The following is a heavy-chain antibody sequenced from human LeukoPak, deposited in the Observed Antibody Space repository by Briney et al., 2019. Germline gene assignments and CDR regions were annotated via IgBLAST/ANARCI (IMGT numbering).Heavy chain of an antibody. J-gene: IGHJ4*02. CDR1: GGSFSGYY. D-gene: IGHD3-22*01. CDR3: ARAGLDYYDSSGYYFVFDY. CDR2: INHSGST. V-gene: IGHV4-34*01. Sequence: PSETLSLTCAVYGGSFSGYYWSWIRQPPGKGLGWIGEINHSGSTNYNPSLKSRVTISVDTSKNQFSLKLSSVTAADTAVYYYARAGLDYYDSSGYYFVFDYWGQGTLVTVSS.